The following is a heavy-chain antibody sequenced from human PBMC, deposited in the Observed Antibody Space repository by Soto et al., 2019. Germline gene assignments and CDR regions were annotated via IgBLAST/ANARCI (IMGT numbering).Heavy chain of an antibody. CDR1: GFTFSSYS. J-gene: IGHJ4*02. D-gene: IGHD2-15*01. V-gene: IGHV3-48*01. CDR2: ISSSSSTI. Sequence: PGGSLRLSCAASGFTFSSYSMNWVRQAPGKGLEWVSYISSSSSTIYYADSVKGRFTISRDNAKNSLYLQMNSLRAEVTAVYYCARDGYCSGGSCYSDYWGQGTLVTVSS. CDR3: ARDGYCSGGSCYSDY.